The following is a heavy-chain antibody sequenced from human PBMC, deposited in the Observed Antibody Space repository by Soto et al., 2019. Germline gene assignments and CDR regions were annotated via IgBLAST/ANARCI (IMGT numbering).Heavy chain of an antibody. CDR3: AKSRGYSYGPTFDY. J-gene: IGHJ4*02. CDR2: ISYDGSNK. D-gene: IGHD5-18*01. V-gene: IGHV3-30*18. Sequence: SLRLSCAASGCTFSSYSMHWVRQAPGKGLEWVAVISYDGSNKYYADSVKGRFTISRDNSKNTLYLQMNSLRAEDTAVYYCAKSRGYSYGPTFDYWGQGTLVTVSS. CDR1: GCTFSSYS.